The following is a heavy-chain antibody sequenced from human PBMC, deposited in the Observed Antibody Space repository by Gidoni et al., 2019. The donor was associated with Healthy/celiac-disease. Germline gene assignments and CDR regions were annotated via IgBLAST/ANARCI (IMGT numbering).Heavy chain of an antibody. J-gene: IGHJ6*03. CDR3: ARARDFWSGYGYNYYYYYMDV. CDR1: GGTFSSYA. V-gene: IGHV1-69*01. CDR2: IIPIFGTA. Sequence: QVQLVQSGAEVKKPGSSVKVSCKASGGTFSSYAISWVRQAPGQGLEWMGGIIPIFGTANYAQKFQGRVTITADESTSTAYMELSSLRSEDTAVYYCARARDFWSGYGYNYYYYYMDVWGKGTTVTVSS. D-gene: IGHD3-3*01.